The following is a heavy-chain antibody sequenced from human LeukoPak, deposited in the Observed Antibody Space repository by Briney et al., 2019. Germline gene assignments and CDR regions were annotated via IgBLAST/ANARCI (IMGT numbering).Heavy chain of an antibody. Sequence: GGSLRLSCAASGFTFSSYGMHWVRQAPGKGLEWVAVIWYDGSNKYYADSVKGRFTISRDNSKNTLYLQMNSLRAEDTAVYYCAKEEGIAVAGPGLDYWGQGTLVTVSS. V-gene: IGHV3-33*06. CDR1: GFTFSSYG. J-gene: IGHJ4*02. CDR3: AKEEGIAVAGPGLDY. D-gene: IGHD6-19*01. CDR2: IWYDGSNK.